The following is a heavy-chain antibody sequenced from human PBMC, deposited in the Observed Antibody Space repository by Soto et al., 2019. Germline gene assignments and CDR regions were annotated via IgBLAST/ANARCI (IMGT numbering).Heavy chain of an antibody. CDR3: ARAGLRLGELSLSFDY. V-gene: IGHV4-4*07. CDR1: GGSISSYY. J-gene: IGHJ4*02. D-gene: IGHD3-16*02. Sequence: SETLSLTCTVSGGSISSYYWSLIRQPAVKGLEWIGRIYTSGSTNYNPSLKSRVTMSVDTSKNQFSLKLSSVTAADTAVYYCARAGLRLGELSLSFDYWGQGTLVNVS. CDR2: IYTSGST.